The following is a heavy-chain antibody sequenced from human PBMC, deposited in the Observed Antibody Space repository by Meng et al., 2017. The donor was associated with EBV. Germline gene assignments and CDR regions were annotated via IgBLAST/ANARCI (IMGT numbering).Heavy chain of an antibody. CDR1: RYTFRNYA. CDR3: ARGVEENGSHYPFDS. J-gene: IGHJ4*02. V-gene: IGHV7-4-1*02. D-gene: IGHD1-1*01. Sequence: QGELVQSGYEWKGPGAPVKVSCKASRYTFRNYAINWMRQVPGQGLEWMGWINTYSGKATFAQGFTGRFVFSLDTPVTTAHLQISGLKTEDSAVYYCARGVEENGSHYPFDSWGQGTLVTVSS. CDR2: INTYSGKA.